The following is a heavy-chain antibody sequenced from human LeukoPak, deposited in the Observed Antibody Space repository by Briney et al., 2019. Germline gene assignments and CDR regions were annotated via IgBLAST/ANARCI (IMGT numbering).Heavy chain of an antibody. J-gene: IGHJ4*02. D-gene: IGHD3-22*01. V-gene: IGHV1-18*01. Sequence: ASVKVSCKASGYTFTSYGISWVRQAPGQGLEWMGWISAYNGNTNYAQKLQGRVTMTRDTSTSTVYMELSSLRSEDTAVYYCARDFHPTYYYDSSGYYYAYWGQGTLVTVSS. CDR2: ISAYNGNT. CDR1: GYTFTSYG. CDR3: ARDFHPTYYYDSSGYYYAY.